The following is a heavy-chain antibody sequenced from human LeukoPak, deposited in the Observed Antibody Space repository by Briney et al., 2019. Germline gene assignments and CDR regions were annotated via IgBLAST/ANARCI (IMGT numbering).Heavy chain of an antibody. V-gene: IGHV1-18*01. Sequence: ASVKVSCEASGYTFTSYGISWVRQAPGQGLEWMGWISAYNGNTNYAQKLRGRVTMTTDTSTSTAYMELRSLRSDDTAVYYCARGDYGDYVKLYFDYWGQGTLVTVSS. CDR3: ARGDYGDYVKLYFDY. D-gene: IGHD4-17*01. CDR2: ISAYNGNT. CDR1: GYTFTSYG. J-gene: IGHJ4*02.